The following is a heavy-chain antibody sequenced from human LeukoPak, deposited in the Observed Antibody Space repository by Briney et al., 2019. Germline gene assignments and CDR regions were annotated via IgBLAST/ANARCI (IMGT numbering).Heavy chain of an antibody. V-gene: IGHV4-34*01. Sequence: SETLSLTCAVYGGSFSGYYWSWIRQPPGKGLEWIGEINHSGSTNYNPSLKSRVTISVDTSKNQFSLKLSSVTAADTAVYYCARGPGYEGYNNYPFDYWGQGTLVTVSS. CDR3: ARGPGYEGYNNYPFDY. D-gene: IGHD4-11*01. J-gene: IGHJ4*02. CDR1: GGSFSGYY. CDR2: INHSGST.